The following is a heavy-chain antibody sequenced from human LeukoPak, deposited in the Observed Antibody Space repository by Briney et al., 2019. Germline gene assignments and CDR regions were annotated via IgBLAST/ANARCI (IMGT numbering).Heavy chain of an antibody. CDR2: IYYSGST. CDR1: GGSISSYY. V-gene: IGHV4-59*12. D-gene: IGHD5-18*01. J-gene: IGHJ2*01. Sequence: SETLSLTCTVSGGSISSYYWSWIRQPPGKGLEWIGYIYYSGSTYYNPSLKSRVTISVDTSKNQFSLKLSSVTAADTAVYYCARVVRGYSYGPYWYFDLWGRGTLVTVSS. CDR3: ARVVRGYSYGPYWYFDL.